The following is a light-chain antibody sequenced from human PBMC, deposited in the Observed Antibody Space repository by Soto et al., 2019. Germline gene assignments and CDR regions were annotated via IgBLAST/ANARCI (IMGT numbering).Light chain of an antibody. J-gene: IGLJ3*02. CDR3: SSYGGSNNVV. Sequence: QSALTQPPSASGSPGQSVTISHTGTSSDVGGYDYVSWYQQHPGDAPKLMIYEVSKRPSGVPDRFSGSKSGNTASLTVSGLQAEDEADYYCSSYGGSNNVVFGGGTKVTVL. CDR1: SSDVGGYDY. CDR2: EVS. V-gene: IGLV2-8*01.